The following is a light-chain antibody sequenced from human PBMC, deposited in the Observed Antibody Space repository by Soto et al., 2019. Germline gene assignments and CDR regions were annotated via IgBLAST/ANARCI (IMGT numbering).Light chain of an antibody. Sequence: DIQMTQSPSSLSASVGDRVTITCRASQGVRAYLLWYQQRQGTPPKLLIYAASNLVSGVPSRFSGSGSGTTFTLTISSLQPEDFATYYCQQSYKTPHTFGQGTKLETK. CDR2: AAS. CDR3: QQSYKTPHT. J-gene: IGKJ2*01. CDR1: QGVRAY. V-gene: IGKV1-39*01.